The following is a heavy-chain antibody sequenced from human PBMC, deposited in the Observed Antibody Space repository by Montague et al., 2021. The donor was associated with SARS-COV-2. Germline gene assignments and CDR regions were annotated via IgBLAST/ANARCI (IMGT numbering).Heavy chain of an antibody. CDR1: GGSFSGYY. CDR3: ARLLKPTMIGGIFTGGPLSACGMDV. J-gene: IGHJ6*02. V-gene: IGHV4-34*01. Sequence: SETLSLTCAVYGGSFSGYYWSWIRQPPGKGLEWIGEINHRGSTNXNPSLKSRVAISVDTSKNQFSLKLSSVTAADTAVYYCARLLKPTMIGGIFTGGPLSACGMDVWGQGSTVTVSS. CDR2: INHRGST. D-gene: IGHD3-22*01.